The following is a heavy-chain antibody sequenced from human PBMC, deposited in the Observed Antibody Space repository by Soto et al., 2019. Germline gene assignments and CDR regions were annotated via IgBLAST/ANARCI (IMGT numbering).Heavy chain of an antibody. J-gene: IGHJ4*02. CDR1: GGSVSSGSFY. CDR3: ARATVAPYYFDY. D-gene: IGHD4-17*01. V-gene: IGHV4-31*03. Sequence: SETLSLTCTVSGGSVSSGSFYWSWIRQPPGKGLEWIGYIYYSGSTYYNPSLKSRVTISVDTSKNQFSLKLSSVTAADTAVYYCARATVAPYYFDYWGQGTLVTVSS. CDR2: IYYSGST.